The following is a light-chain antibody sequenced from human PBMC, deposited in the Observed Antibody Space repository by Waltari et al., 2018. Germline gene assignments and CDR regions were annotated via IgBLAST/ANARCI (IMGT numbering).Light chain of an antibody. J-gene: IGLJ2*01. Sequence: YHQKPVRAPLLLIYKDTEGPSGIPGRFSGSSSVTTVTLTISGVQAEDEADYFCQSSDSSGAFFVFGGGTRLTVL. CDR2: KDT. CDR3: QSSDSSGAFFV. V-gene: IGLV3-25*03.